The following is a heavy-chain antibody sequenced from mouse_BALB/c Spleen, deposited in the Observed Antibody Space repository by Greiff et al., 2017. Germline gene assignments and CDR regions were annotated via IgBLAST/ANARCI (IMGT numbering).Heavy chain of an antibody. V-gene: IGHV5-6*03. CDR1: GFAFSSYG. Sequence: DVMLVESGGGLVKPGGSLKLSCAASGFAFSSYGMSWVRQTPDKRLEWVATISSGGSYTYYPDSVKGRFTISRDNAKNTLYLQMSSLKSEDTAMYYCARKGMDYWGQGTSVTVSS. J-gene: IGHJ4*01. CDR3: ARKGMDY. CDR2: ISSGGSYT.